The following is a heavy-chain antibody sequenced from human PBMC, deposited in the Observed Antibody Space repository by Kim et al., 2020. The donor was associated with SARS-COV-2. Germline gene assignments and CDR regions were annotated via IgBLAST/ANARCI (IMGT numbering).Heavy chain of an antibody. CDR2: MSGSGGSI. V-gene: IGHV3-23*01. J-gene: IGHJ4*02. CDR3: AKDFKGGCSNTGCSGGWNDY. CDR1: GFTFSSYA. D-gene: IGHD2-2*01. Sequence: GGSLRLSCAASGFTFSSYAMGWVRRAPGRGLEWVSVMSGSGGSIYFAGSVKGRFTISRDNSKNTLYLQMNGLRAEDTAVYYCAKDFKGGCSNTGCSGGWNDYRGQGTLVTVSS.